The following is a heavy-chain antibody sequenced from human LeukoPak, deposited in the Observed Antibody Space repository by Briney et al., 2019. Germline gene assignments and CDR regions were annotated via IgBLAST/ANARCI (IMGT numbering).Heavy chain of an antibody. J-gene: IGHJ5*01. D-gene: IGHD3-10*01. CDR2: IESNGLT. V-gene: IGHV3-74*01. CDR3: AKAATYFYGSVTYDWFES. Sequence: GGSLRLSCAASGFTFSSYWMHWVRQIPGKGLMWVSRIESNGLTLYADSVRDRFTISRDDGKNTIYLQMNSLRVDDTAIYYCAKAATYFYGSVTYDWFESWGQGTLVTVSS. CDR1: GFTFSSYW.